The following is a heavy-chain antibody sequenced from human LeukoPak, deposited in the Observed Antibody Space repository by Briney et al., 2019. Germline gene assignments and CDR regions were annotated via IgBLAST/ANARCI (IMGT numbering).Heavy chain of an antibody. J-gene: IGHJ6*04. CDR3: ARDRGKFLATTSYMDV. CDR1: GYTFTSYG. CDR2: ISAYNGNT. D-gene: IGHD1-26*01. Sequence: ASVKVSCKASGYTFTSYGISWVRQAPGQGLEWMGWISAYNGNTNYAQKLQGRVTMTTDTSTSTAYMELRSLRSDDTAVCYCARDRGKFLATTSYMDVWGKGTTVTVSS. V-gene: IGHV1-18*01.